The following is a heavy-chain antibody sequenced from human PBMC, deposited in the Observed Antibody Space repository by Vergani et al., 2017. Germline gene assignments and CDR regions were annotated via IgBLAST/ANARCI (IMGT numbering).Heavy chain of an antibody. CDR3: GRGSDNYN. Sequence: EVQLVESGGGLVQPGGSLRLSCVASGFSLSHYWMTWVRQAPGKGLEWVANIKEDGSEIFYVDSVKGRFTISRDNVKNSLYLQMNRLRVDDTAVYYCGRGSDNYNWGQGTLVTVSS. V-gene: IGHV3-7*01. CDR1: GFSLSHYW. J-gene: IGHJ4*02. CDR2: IKEDGSEI. D-gene: IGHD5-24*01.